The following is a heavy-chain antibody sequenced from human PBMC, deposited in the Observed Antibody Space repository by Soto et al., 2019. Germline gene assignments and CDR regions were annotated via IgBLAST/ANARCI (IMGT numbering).Heavy chain of an antibody. CDR1: GGSFSGYY. J-gene: IGHJ3*02. V-gene: IGHV4-34*01. Sequence: QVQLQQWGAGLLKPSETLSLTCAVHGGSFSGYYWTWIRQTPGKGLEWIGEISHSGSTNYNPSLKRRVTMSADTSKSQFSLNLTSVTAADSGVYYCARGECSSIYCFTRWALDIGGQGTVVTVSS. CDR3: ARGECSSIYCFTRWALDI. D-gene: IGHD2-2*01. CDR2: ISHSGST.